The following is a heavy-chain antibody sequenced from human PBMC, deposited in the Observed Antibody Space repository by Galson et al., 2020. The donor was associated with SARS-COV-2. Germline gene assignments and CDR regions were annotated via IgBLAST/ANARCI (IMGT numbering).Heavy chain of an antibody. J-gene: IGHJ3*02. CDR1: GVSLSTIGVG. Sequence: SGPTLVKPTQTLTLTCSFSGVSLSTIGVGLAWIRQPPGKALEWLALIYWDDDKRYSPSLKSRLTITKDTSKNQMVLTMTNMDSIDTGTYFCAHRHMGSDAFDIWGPGTMVTVSS. CDR3: AHRHMGSDAFDI. CDR2: IYWDDDK. D-gene: IGHD3-16*01. V-gene: IGHV2-5*02.